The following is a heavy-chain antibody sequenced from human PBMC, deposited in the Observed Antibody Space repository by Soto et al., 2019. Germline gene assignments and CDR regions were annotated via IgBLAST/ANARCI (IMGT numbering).Heavy chain of an antibody. CDR3: AKCSHIVVVPAATLFDP. CDR1: GFTFSSYA. CDR2: ISGSGGST. D-gene: IGHD2-2*01. Sequence: PGGSLRLSCAASGFTFSSYAMSWVRQAPGKGLEWVSAISGSGGSTYYADSVKGRFTISRDNSKNTLYLQMNSLRAEDTAVYYCAKCSHIVVVPAATLFDPWGQGTLVTVSS. J-gene: IGHJ5*02. V-gene: IGHV3-23*01.